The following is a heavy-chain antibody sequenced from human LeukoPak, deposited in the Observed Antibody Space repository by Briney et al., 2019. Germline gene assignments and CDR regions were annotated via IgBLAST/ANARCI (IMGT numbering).Heavy chain of an antibody. CDR1: GFTFDDYA. D-gene: IGHD3-22*01. CDR3: AKDGDYYDSSGSHYDY. J-gene: IGHJ4*02. V-gene: IGHV3-9*01. CDR2: ISWNSGSI. Sequence: GGSLRLSCAASGFTFDDYAMHWVRQAPGKGLEWVSGISWNSGSIGYADSVKGRFTISRDNAKNSLYLQMNSLRAEDTALYYCAKDGDYYDSSGSHYDYWGQGTLVTVSS.